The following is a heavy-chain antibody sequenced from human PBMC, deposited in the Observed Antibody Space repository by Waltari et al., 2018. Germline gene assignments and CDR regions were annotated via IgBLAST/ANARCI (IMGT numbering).Heavy chain of an antibody. CDR2: SSPFLGKT. D-gene: IGHD6-13*01. Sequence: QVQLLQSGAEVKKPGSSVKVSCKASGGSFRNYAISWVRQAPGQGLEWMGGSSPFLGKTNYAQKFQGRLTITADESTTIAYMDLSSLRFEDTAVYYCARGSYSSSWFNLKAFHIWGQGTMVTVSS. CDR3: ARGSYSSSWFNLKAFHI. CDR1: GGSFRNYA. J-gene: IGHJ3*02. V-gene: IGHV1-69*01.